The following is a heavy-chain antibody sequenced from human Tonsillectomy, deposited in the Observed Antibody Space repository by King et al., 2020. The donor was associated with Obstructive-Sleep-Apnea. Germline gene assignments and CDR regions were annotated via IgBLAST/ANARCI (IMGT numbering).Heavy chain of an antibody. D-gene: IGHD5-24*01. CDR3: ARNEKRWLQLPHYYYGMDV. J-gene: IGHJ6*02. V-gene: IGHV4-59*01. CDR1: GGSINNYY. CDR2: IYYSGST. Sequence: QLQESGPGLVKPSETLSLTCTVSGGSINNYYWNWIRQPPGKGLEWIGYIYYSGSTNYNPSLKSRVTISEDTSKNQFSLKLSSVTAADTAVYYCARNEKRWLQLPHYYYGMDVWGQGTTVTVSS.